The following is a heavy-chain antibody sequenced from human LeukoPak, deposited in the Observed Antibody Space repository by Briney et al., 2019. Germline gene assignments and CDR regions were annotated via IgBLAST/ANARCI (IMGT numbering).Heavy chain of an antibody. J-gene: IGHJ4*02. D-gene: IGHD5-18*01. Sequence: GGSLRLSCAASGFTFSSYGMHWVRQAPGKGLDWVAVISNDGSKKYYADSVKGRFTISRDNSKNTLSLQVSSLRTEDTAVYYGAKDRYSYAFEYSDSWGQGTLVTVSS. V-gene: IGHV3-30*18. CDR2: ISNDGSKK. CDR3: AKDRYSYAFEYSDS. CDR1: GFTFSSYG.